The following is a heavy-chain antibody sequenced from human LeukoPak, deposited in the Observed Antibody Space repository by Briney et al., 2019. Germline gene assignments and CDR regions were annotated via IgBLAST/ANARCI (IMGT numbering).Heavy chain of an antibody. J-gene: IGHJ6*02. CDR1: GGSISSSSYY. CDR3: ARGSGAGNGMDV. CDR2: IYYSGST. D-gene: IGHD1-1*01. Sequence: SETLSLTCTVSGGSISSSSYYWGWIRQLPGKGLEWIGSIYYSGSTYYNPSLKSRVTISVDTSKNQFSLKLSSVTAADTAVYYCARGSGAGNGMDVWGQGTTVTVSS. V-gene: IGHV4-39*07.